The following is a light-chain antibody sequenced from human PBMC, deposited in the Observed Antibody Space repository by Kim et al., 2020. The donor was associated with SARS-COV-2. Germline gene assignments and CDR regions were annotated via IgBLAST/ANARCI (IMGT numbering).Light chain of an antibody. Sequence: QAGLTQPPSVSKGLRQTATLTCTGNSNNVGNRGAAWLQHHQGHPPKLLSYRNNNRPSGISERFAASRSGNTASLTITTLQPEDEADYYCSAWDTSLSAWVLGGGTKVTVL. CDR2: RNN. V-gene: IGLV10-54*01. J-gene: IGLJ3*02. CDR1: SNNVGNRG. CDR3: SAWDTSLSAWV.